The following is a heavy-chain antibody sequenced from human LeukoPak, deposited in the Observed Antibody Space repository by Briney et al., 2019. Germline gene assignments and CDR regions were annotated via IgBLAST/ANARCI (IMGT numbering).Heavy chain of an antibody. D-gene: IGHD3-22*01. V-gene: IGHV3-23*01. CDR3: ARGAPEGYYDSSEGAFDI. J-gene: IGHJ3*02. CDR1: GFTFSSYA. CDR2: ISGSGGST. Sequence: GSLRLSCAASGFTFSSYAMSWVRQAPGKGLEWVSAISGSGGSTYYADSVKGRFTISRDNAKNSLYLQMNSLRAEDTAVYYCARGAPEGYYDSSEGAFDIWGQGTMVTVSS.